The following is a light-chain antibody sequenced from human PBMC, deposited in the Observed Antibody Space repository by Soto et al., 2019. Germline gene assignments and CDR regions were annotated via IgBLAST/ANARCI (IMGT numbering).Light chain of an antibody. CDR2: AAS. J-gene: IGKJ3*01. CDR1: QSLSTYS. V-gene: IGKV3-20*01. Sequence: EIVLTQSPGTLSVSPGERATLSCRASQSLSTYSLAWYQQKPGQTPRLLIYAASTRDTDIPDRFNGSGSGTDFALTISRLEPEDFAVYYCQQYEASPLTFGPGTKVHVK. CDR3: QQYEASPLT.